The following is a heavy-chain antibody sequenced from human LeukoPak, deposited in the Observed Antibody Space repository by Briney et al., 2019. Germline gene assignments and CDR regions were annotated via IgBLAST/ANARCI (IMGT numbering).Heavy chain of an antibody. V-gene: IGHV3-23*01. CDR3: AKNLEYYYDSSGYSFDY. CDR2: ISGSGGST. D-gene: IGHD3-22*01. Sequence: GGSLRLSCAVSGFTFSSYAMSWVRQAPGKGLEWVSAISGSGGSTYYADSVKGRFTISRDNSKNTLYLQMNSLRAKDTAVYCCAKNLEYYYDSSGYSFDYWGQGTLVTVSS. CDR1: GFTFSSYA. J-gene: IGHJ4*02.